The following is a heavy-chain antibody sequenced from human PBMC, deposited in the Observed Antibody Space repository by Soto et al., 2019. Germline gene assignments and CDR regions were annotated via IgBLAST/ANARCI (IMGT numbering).Heavy chain of an antibody. V-gene: IGHV1-69*13. J-gene: IGHJ6*02. D-gene: IGHD3-3*01. Sequence: SVKVSCKASGGTFSSYAISWVRQAPGQGFEWMGGIIPIFGTANYAQKFQGRVTITADESTSTAYMELSRLRSEDTAVYYCARGPIFGVVVDGDYYYYGMDVWGQGTTVTVSS. CDR3: ARGPIFGVVVDGDYYYYGMDV. CDR2: IIPIFGTA. CDR1: GGTFSSYA.